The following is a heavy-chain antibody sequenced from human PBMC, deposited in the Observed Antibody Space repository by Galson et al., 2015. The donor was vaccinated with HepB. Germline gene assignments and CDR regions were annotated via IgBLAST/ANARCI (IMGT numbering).Heavy chain of an antibody. CDR1: GGSISSGGYY. CDR2: IYYSGGT. J-gene: IGHJ6*02. Sequence: TLSLTCTVSGGSISSGGYYWSWIRQHPGKGLEWIGYIYYSGGTYYNPSLKSRVTISVDTSKNQFSLKLSSVTAADTAVYYCARRRPMVRGEKPYYYGMDVWGQGTTVTVSS. CDR3: ARRRPMVRGEKPYYYGMDV. D-gene: IGHD3-10*01. V-gene: IGHV4-31*03.